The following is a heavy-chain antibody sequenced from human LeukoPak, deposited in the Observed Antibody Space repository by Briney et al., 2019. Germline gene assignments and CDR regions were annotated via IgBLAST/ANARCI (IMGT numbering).Heavy chain of an antibody. CDR2: ISDSGGRT. V-gene: IGHV3-23*01. CDR3: AKRGVVIRVILVGFHKEAYYFDS. CDR1: GFTFSSYA. D-gene: IGHD3-22*01. Sequence: PGGSVRLSCAASGFTFSSYAMIWVPQAPGKGLEWVAGISDSGGRTNYADSVKGRFTISRDNPKNTLYLQMNSLRAEDTAVYFCAKRGVVIRVILVGFHKEAYYFDSWGQGALVTVSS. J-gene: IGHJ4*02.